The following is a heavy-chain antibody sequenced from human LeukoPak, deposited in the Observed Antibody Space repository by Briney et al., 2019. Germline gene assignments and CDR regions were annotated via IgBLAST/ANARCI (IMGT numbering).Heavy chain of an antibody. V-gene: IGHV1-69*13. D-gene: IGHD3-3*01. J-gene: IGHJ4*02. Sequence: ASVKVSCKASGGTFISYAISWVRQAPGQGLEWMGGIIPIFGPANYAQKFQGRVTITADESTSTAYMELSSLRSEDTAVYYCARGSYYDFWSGPIIRPYYFDYWGQGTLVTVSS. CDR2: IIPIFGPA. CDR3: ARGSYYDFWSGPIIRPYYFDY. CDR1: GGTFISYA.